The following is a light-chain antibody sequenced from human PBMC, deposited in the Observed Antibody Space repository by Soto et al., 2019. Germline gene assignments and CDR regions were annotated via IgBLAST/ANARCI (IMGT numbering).Light chain of an antibody. CDR1: QSISTW. V-gene: IGKV1-5*03. J-gene: IGKJ5*01. CDR3: QQYNSYSIT. Sequence: DIQMTQSPSTLSASVGDRVTITCRASQSISTWLAWYQQKPGKAPNLLIYKASSLQSGVPSRFSGSGSGTDFTLTISSLQPDDFATYYFQQYNSYSITFGQGTRLEIK. CDR2: KAS.